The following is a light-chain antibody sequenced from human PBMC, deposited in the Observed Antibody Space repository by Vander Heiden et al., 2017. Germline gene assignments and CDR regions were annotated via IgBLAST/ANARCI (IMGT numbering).Light chain of an antibody. CDR1: KLGNKY. CDR3: QAWDSSTDVV. CDR2: QDT. J-gene: IGLJ2*01. Sequence: SHELTQPPSVSVSPGQTGSITCSGDKLGNKYACWYQQKPGQSPVLVIYQDTKRPSGIPARFSGSNSGNTATLTISGTQAMDEADYYCQAWDSSTDVVFGGGTKLTVL. V-gene: IGLV3-1*01.